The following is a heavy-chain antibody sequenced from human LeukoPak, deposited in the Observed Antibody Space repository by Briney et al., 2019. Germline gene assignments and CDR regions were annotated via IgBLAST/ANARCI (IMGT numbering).Heavy chain of an antibody. J-gene: IGHJ4*02. CDR2: IFYSGST. V-gene: IGHV4-39*01. CDR1: GASISSSTCY. CDR3: ARTCGRGTIDPGTSGFVDY. Sequence: SETLSLTCTVSGASISSSTCYWDWIRQPPGKGLEWMGSIFYSGSTNYKSSLWSRITISIDTSKNQFSLKLNSETAADTAVYYCARTCGRGTIDPGTSGFVDYWGQGTLVTVSS. D-gene: IGHD3-22*01.